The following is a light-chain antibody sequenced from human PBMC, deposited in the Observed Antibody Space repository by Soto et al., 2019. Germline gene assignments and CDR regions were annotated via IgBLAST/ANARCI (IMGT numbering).Light chain of an antibody. CDR1: QSISNH. Sequence: IHVTQSPSSLSASAGDRVTITCRASQSISNHLNWYQQKPGKAPKLLIYAASSLQSGVPSRFSGSGSGTDFTLTITSLQPEDFATYYCQQSYIMSEGYTFGQGTRLEIK. V-gene: IGKV1-39*01. CDR3: QQSYIMSEGYT. CDR2: AAS. J-gene: IGKJ5*01.